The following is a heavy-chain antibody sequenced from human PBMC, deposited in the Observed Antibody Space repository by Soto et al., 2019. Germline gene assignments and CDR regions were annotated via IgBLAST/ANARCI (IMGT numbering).Heavy chain of an antibody. CDR3: ARVEGTREWDIVVVVAATGAFDI. V-gene: IGHV1-18*01. D-gene: IGHD2-15*01. Sequence: ASVKVSCKASGYTFTSYGISWVRQAPGQGLEWMGWISAYNGNTNYAQKLQGRVTMTTDRSTSTAYMELRSLRSDDTAVYYGARVEGTREWDIVVVVAATGAFDIWGQGTMVTVSS. CDR2: ISAYNGNT. J-gene: IGHJ3*02. CDR1: GYTFTSYG.